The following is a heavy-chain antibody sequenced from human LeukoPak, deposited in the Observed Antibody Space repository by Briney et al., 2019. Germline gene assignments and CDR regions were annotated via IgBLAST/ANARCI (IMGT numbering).Heavy chain of an antibody. CDR2: IYYSGST. Sequence: PSETLSLTCTVSGGSISSGGYYWGWIRQHPGKGLEWIGYIYYSGSTNYNPSLKSRVTISVDTSKNQFSLKLSSVTAADTAVYYCARTTFVYYYDSSGYHFDYWGQGTLVTVSS. V-gene: IGHV4-61*08. CDR1: GGSISSGGYY. D-gene: IGHD3-22*01. J-gene: IGHJ4*02. CDR3: ARTTFVYYYDSSGYHFDY.